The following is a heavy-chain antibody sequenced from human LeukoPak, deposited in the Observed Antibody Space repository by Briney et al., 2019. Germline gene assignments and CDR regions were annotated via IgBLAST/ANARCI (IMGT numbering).Heavy chain of an antibody. Sequence: ASVKVSCKASGGTFSSYAISWVRQAPGQGLEWMGRIIPILGTANYAQKFQGRVTITADKSTSTAYMELSSLRSEDTAVYYCASRIAAAGLDYWGQGTLVTVSS. CDR2: IIPILGTA. V-gene: IGHV1-69*04. J-gene: IGHJ4*02. CDR1: GGTFSSYA. CDR3: ASRIAAAGLDY. D-gene: IGHD6-13*01.